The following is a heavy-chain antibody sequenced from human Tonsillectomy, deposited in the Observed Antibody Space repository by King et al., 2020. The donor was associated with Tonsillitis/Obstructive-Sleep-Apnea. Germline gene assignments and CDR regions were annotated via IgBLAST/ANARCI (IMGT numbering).Heavy chain of an antibody. Sequence: QSQLVQSGAEVKKPGASVKVSCKASGYTFTSYYIHWVRQAPGQGLEWMGIINPSGGSTSYAQKFQGRVTMTRDTSTSTVYMELSSLRSEDTAVYYCARRGSPADYGDTTFDYWGQGTLVTVSS. CDR3: ARRGSPADYGDTTFDY. V-gene: IGHV1-46*01. J-gene: IGHJ4*02. D-gene: IGHD4-17*01. CDR1: GYTFTSYY. CDR2: INPSGGST.